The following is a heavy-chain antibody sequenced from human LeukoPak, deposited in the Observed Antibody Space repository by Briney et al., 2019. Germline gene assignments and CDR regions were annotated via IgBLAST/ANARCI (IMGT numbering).Heavy chain of an antibody. Sequence: GGSLRLSCAASGFTFSSYGMHWVRQAPGKGLEWVAVIWYDGSNKYYADSVKGRFTISRDNSKNMLYLQMNSLRAEDTAVYYCAKQTARTVTTPLDYWGQGTLVTVSS. CDR1: GFTFSSYG. D-gene: IGHD4-17*01. CDR3: AKQTARTVTTPLDY. V-gene: IGHV3-33*06. J-gene: IGHJ4*02. CDR2: IWYDGSNK.